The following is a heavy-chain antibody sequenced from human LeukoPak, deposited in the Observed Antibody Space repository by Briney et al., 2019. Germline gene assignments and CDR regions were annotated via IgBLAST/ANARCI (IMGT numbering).Heavy chain of an antibody. V-gene: IGHV3-23*01. CDR3: AKGSGSYPGSGYGMDV. CDR2: ISGSGGST. Sequence: GGSLRLSCAASGFTFSSYAMSWVRQAPGKGLEWVSAISGSGGSTYYADSVKGRFTISRDNSKNTLYLQMNSLGAEDTAVYYCAKGSGSYPGSGYGMDVWGQGTTVTVSS. D-gene: IGHD1-26*01. CDR1: GFTFSSYA. J-gene: IGHJ6*02.